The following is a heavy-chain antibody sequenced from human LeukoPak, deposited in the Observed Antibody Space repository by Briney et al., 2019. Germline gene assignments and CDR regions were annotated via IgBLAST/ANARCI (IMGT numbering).Heavy chain of an antibody. CDR1: GVSISSGGYY. V-gene: IGHV4-31*03. CDR2: IYYSGST. D-gene: IGHD6-13*01. Sequence: SQILSLTCTVSGVSISSGGYYWSWIRQHPGKGLEWIGYIYYSGSTYYNPSLKSRVTISVDTSKNQFSLKLSSVTAADTAVYYCARGRQQSALAYWGQGTLVTVSS. J-gene: IGHJ4*02. CDR3: ARGRQQSALAY.